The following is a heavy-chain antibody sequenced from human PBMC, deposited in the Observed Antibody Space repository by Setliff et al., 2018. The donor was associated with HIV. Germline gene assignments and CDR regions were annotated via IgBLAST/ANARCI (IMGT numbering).Heavy chain of an antibody. CDR1: GYSFTSYW. CDR2: INPGDSDI. V-gene: IGHV5-51*01. CDR3: ASSITVADGRSFYYYAMDV. Sequence: PGESLKISCKASGYSFTSYWIGWVRQMPGKGLEWMGIINPGDSDIRYSPSFRGQVTISVDKSINTAYLQWSSLKASDTAMYYCASSITVADGRSFYYYAMDVWGQGTTVTVSS. J-gene: IGHJ6*02. D-gene: IGHD1-20*01.